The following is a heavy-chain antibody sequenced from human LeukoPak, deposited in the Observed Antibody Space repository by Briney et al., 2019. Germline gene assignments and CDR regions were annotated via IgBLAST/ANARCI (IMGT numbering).Heavy chain of an antibody. CDR2: IYYSGST. V-gene: IGHV4-39*07. D-gene: IGHD6-13*01. CDR1: GGSISSSSYY. CDR3: ARGGPNSSSWYMDY. J-gene: IGHJ4*02. Sequence: SETLSLTCTVSGGSISSSSYYWGWIRQPPGKGLEWIGSIYYSGSTYYNPSLKSRVTISVDTSKNQFSLKLSSVTAADTAVYHCARGGPNSSSWYMDYWGQGTLVTVPS.